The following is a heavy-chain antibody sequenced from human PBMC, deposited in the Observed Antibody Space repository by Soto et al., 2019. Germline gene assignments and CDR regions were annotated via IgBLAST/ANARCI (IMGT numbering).Heavy chain of an antibody. CDR1: GGSFSGYY. J-gene: IGHJ5*02. Sequence: SETLSLTCAVYGGSFSGYYWSWIRQPPGKGLEWIGEINHSGSTNYNPSLKSRVTIPVDTSKNQFSLKLSSVTAADTAVYYCARERTVLLWFGESSWFDPWGQGTLVTVSS. CDR2: INHSGST. D-gene: IGHD3-10*01. V-gene: IGHV4-34*01. CDR3: ARERTVLLWFGESSWFDP.